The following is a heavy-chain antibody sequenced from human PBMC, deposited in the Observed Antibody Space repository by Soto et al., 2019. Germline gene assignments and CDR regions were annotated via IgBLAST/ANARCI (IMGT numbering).Heavy chain of an antibody. CDR2: IKGDGSDK. V-gene: IGHV3-7*01. CDR3: VRDYAGY. Sequence: DVQLVESGGGLVQPGGSLRLSCAASGFTFINYWMSWVRQAPGKGLEWVANIKGDGSDKYSVDSVKGRFTISRDNAKNSLYMQMSSLGVEDTAGYYCVRDYAGYWGQGTLVTVSS. J-gene: IGHJ4*02. CDR1: GFTFINYW. D-gene: IGHD4-17*01.